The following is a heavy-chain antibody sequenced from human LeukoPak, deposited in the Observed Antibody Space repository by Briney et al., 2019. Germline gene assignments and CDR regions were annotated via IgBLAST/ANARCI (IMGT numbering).Heavy chain of an antibody. D-gene: IGHD3-22*01. V-gene: IGHV4-61*05. Sequence: PSETLSLTCTVSGVSISSSSDYWGWIRQPPGKGLEWIGYIYYSGSTNYNPSLKSRVTISVDTSKNQFSLKLSSVTAADTAVYYCASPTEHSSTFYNWGQGTLVTVSS. CDR3: ASPTEHSSTFYN. J-gene: IGHJ4*02. CDR1: GVSISSSSDY. CDR2: IYYSGST.